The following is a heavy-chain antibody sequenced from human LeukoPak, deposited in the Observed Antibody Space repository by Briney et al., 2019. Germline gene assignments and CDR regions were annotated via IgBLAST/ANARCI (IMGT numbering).Heavy chain of an antibody. CDR2: IYYSGTT. CDR3: ARHAVADSVTVFGVSPDV. V-gene: IGHV4-39*01. CDR1: GDSMSSSSYY. D-gene: IGHD3-3*01. Sequence: SETLSLTCSVSGDSMSSSSYYWGWLRQPPGKGLEWIGSIYYSGTTHYNASLKSRVIISLDRSRTQVSLQVNSVTAADTAVYYCARHAVADSVTVFGVSPDVWGKGTTVTLFS. J-gene: IGHJ6*04.